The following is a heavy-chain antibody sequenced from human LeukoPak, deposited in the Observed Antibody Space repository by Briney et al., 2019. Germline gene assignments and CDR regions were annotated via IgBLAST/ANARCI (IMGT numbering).Heavy chain of an antibody. J-gene: IGHJ6*02. V-gene: IGHV3-21*06. CDR1: GFNFSSYS. CDR2: ISRSSSDI. D-gene: IGHD3-10*01. CDR3: ARLELGWGAYYYYGMDV. Sequence: SGGSLRLSCAASGFNFSSYSMNWVRQAPGKGLGWVSCISRSSSDIYYADSVKGRFTISRDNAKNSLFLQMNTLKAEDTAVYYWARLELGWGAYYYYGMDVWGQGTTVTVSS.